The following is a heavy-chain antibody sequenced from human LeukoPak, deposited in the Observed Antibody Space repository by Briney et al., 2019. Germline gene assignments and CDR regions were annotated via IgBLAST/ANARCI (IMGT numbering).Heavy chain of an antibody. D-gene: IGHD5-18*01. V-gene: IGHV4-38-2*01. CDR2: IYHSGST. Sequence: SETLSLTCAVSRYSISSGYYWGWVLQPPGKGLEWIGSIYHSGSTYYNPSLKSRVTISVDTSKNQFSLKMSSVTAADTAVYYCASGYNYGYPFDSWGQGTLVTVSS. CDR3: ASGYNYGYPFDS. J-gene: IGHJ4*02. CDR1: RYSISSGYY.